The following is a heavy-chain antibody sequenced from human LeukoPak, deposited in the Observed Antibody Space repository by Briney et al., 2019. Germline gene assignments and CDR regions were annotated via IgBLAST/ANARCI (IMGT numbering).Heavy chain of an antibody. Sequence: ASAKVSCKASGYTFIDYYMHWVRQAPGQGLEWRGWISLNSVGTKYVQKFQGRVTMTRDTSITTVYMELSGLSFDDTAVYYCARGGGRYSVDYWGQGTPVIVSS. CDR2: ISLNSVGT. J-gene: IGHJ4*02. D-gene: IGHD1-26*01. CDR1: GYTFIDYY. CDR3: ARGGGRYSVDY. V-gene: IGHV1-2*02.